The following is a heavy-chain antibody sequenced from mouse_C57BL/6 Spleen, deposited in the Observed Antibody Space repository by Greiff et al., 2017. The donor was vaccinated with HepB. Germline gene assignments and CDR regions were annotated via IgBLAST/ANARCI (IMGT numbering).Heavy chain of an antibody. CDR2: INYDGSST. V-gene: IGHV5-16*01. CDR1: GFTFSDYY. CDR3: ARGPNYFDY. Sequence: EVMLVESEGGLVQPGSSMKLSCTASGFTFSDYYMAWVRQVPEKGLEWVANINYDGSSTYYLDSLKSRFIISRDNAKNILYLQMSSLKSEDTATYYCARGPNYFDYWGQGTTLTVSS. J-gene: IGHJ2*01.